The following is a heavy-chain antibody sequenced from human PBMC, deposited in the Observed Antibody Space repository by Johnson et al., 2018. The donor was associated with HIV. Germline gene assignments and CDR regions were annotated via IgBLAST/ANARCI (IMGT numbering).Heavy chain of an antibody. CDR1: GFTFSSYW. V-gene: IGHV3-48*01. D-gene: IGHD2-15*01. CDR2: ISSSGSTI. J-gene: IGHJ3*02. CDR3: ARGYCSGGSCYSEYAFDI. Sequence: VQLVESGGGLVQPGGSLRLSCAASGFTFSSYWMSWVRQAPWKGLGWVSYISSSGSTIYYADSVKGRFTISRDNSKNTLYLQMNSLRAEDTAVYYCARGYCSGGSCYSEYAFDIWGQGTMVTVSS.